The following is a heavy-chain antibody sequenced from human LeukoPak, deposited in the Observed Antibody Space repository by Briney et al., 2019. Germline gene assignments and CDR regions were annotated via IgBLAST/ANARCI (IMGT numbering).Heavy chain of an antibody. CDR2: IYTTGST. J-gene: IGHJ4*02. CDR1: GGSISSYY. CDR3: ARGTYGSSWQLEHFDY. Sequence: SETLSLTCTVSGGSISSYYWNWIRQPAGKGLEWIGRIYTTGSTNYNPSLKSRVTISVDTSKNQFSLKLSSLTAADTAVYYCARGTYGSSWQLEHFDYWGQGTLVTVSS. V-gene: IGHV4-4*07. D-gene: IGHD6-13*01.